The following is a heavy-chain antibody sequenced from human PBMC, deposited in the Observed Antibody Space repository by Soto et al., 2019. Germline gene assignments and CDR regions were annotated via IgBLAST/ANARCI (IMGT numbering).Heavy chain of an antibody. CDR1: GFTFSDHA. CDR3: ARRFLEWFNNGLDV. Sequence: QVQLVESGGGVVPPGRSLRLSCAASGFTFSDHAMHWVRQAPGKGLEWVAVISPDGGTEGQADSVKGRFAISRDNSNNTVFVEMNSLTREDTAVYYCARRFLEWFNNGLDVWGQGTTVTVSS. CDR2: ISPDGGTE. D-gene: IGHD3-3*01. V-gene: IGHV3-30*09. J-gene: IGHJ6*02.